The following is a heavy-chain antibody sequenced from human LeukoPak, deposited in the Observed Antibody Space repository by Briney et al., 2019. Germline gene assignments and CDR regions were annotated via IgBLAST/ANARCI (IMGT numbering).Heavy chain of an antibody. CDR2: IYYGGST. CDR3: ARHFLSGSYYGSFDY. CDR1: GGSISSGDYH. D-gene: IGHD1-26*01. Sequence: SETLSLACTVSGGSISSGDYHWSWIRQPPGKGLEWIGYIYYGGSTYYNPSLKSRVTISVDTSKNQFSLKLSSVTAADTAVYYCARHFLSGSYYGSFDYWGQGTLVTVSS. J-gene: IGHJ4*02. V-gene: IGHV4-30-4*01.